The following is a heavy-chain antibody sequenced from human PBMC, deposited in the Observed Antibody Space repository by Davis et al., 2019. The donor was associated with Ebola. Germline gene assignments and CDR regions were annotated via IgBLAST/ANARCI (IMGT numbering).Heavy chain of an antibody. CDR3: ARRFRYGASAAFDF. CDR1: GYNFATYW. D-gene: IGHD4-17*01. V-gene: IGHV5-51*01. CDR2: IYPGDSDT. J-gene: IGHJ4*02. Sequence: PGGSLRLSCKGSGYNFATYWIGWVRQMPGKGLEWMGIIYPGDSDTTYSPSFQGQVTISADKSISTAYMQWSSLKASDTAMYYCARRFRYGASAAFDFWGQGTLVTVSS.